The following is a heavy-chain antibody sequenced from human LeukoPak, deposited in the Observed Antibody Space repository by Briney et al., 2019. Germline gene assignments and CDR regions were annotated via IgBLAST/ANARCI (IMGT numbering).Heavy chain of an antibody. Sequence: GGSLRLSCAASGFSFSNYAMSWVRQVPGKGLEWVSAISGRDDSTYYADSVKGRYTISRDTSKNTLYLQMNSLRAEDTAVYYCAKWGDYDVLTGYYDSDYWGQGTLITVSS. CDR3: AKWGDYDVLTGYYDSDY. CDR1: GFSFSNYA. V-gene: IGHV3-23*01. CDR2: ISGRDDST. J-gene: IGHJ4*02. D-gene: IGHD3-9*01.